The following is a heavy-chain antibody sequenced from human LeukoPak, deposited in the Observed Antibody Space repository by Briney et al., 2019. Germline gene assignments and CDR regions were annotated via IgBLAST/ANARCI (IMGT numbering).Heavy chain of an antibody. CDR3: AKSGGSYYGSWFDP. J-gene: IGHJ5*02. D-gene: IGHD1-26*01. V-gene: IGHV3-23*01. CDR1: GFTFSSYA. Sequence: GASLRLSCAASGFTFSSYAMSWVRQAPGKGLEWVSAISGSGGSTYYADSVKGRFTISRDNSKNTLYLQMNSLRAEDTAVYYCAKSGGSYYGSWFDPWGQGNLVTVSS. CDR2: ISGSGGST.